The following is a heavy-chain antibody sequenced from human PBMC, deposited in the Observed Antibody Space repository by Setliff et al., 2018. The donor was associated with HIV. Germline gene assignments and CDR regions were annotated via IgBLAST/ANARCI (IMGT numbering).Heavy chain of an antibody. CDR2: VFYSGTT. CDR1: GGFINTNSYY. Sequence: LSLTCNVSGGFINTNSYYWGWIRQPPGKKVEWIGNVFYSGTTYYSPSLKSRVTISVDTAKNHFSLRLSSVTAADTAVYFCVALSVVQTQAMELAWFEPWGQGTPVTVS. CDR3: VALSVVQTQAMELAWFEP. V-gene: IGHV4-39*02. D-gene: IGHD1-26*01. J-gene: IGHJ5*02.